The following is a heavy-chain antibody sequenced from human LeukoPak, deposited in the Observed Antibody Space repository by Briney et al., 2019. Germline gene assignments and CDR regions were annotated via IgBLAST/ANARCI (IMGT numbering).Heavy chain of an antibody. V-gene: IGHV3-21*01. CDR2: ISSSSSYI. J-gene: IGHJ4*02. CDR3: ATVPYSSSWYGGGQAYYFDY. CDR1: GFTFSSYS. Sequence: GGSLRLSCAASGFTFSSYSMNWVRQAPGKGLEWVSSISSSSSYIYYADSVKGRFIISRDNAKNSLYLQMNSLRAEDTAVYYCATVPYSSSWYGGGQAYYFDYWGQGTLVTVSS. D-gene: IGHD6-13*01.